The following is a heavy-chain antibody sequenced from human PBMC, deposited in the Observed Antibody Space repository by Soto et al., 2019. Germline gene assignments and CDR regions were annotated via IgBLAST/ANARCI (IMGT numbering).Heavy chain of an antibody. CDR2: IYWDDDR. V-gene: IGHV2-5*02. J-gene: IGHJ5*02. D-gene: IGHD2-15*01. Sequence: SGPTLVNPTQTLTLTCTFSGFSLSTSGLGVGWIRQPPGKALEWLGLIYWDDDRRYNPSLRSRLTITKDTSKNQVVLTMTNMDPVDTATYYCTHRPNYCPGGSCYSSWRQRIPVTVSS. CDR1: GFSLSTSGLG. CDR3: THRPNYCPGGSCYSS.